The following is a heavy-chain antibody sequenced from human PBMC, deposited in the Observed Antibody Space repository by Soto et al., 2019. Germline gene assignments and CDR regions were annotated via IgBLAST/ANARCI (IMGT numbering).Heavy chain of an antibody. J-gene: IGHJ5*02. CDR1: GFTFSSYW. CDR3: XXXXXXXXXXXWFDP. CDR2: IKQDGREK. V-gene: IGHV3-7*02. Sequence: EVQLVESGGGLVQPGGSLRLSCAASGFTFSSYWMSWVRQAXXXXXXXVANIKQDGREKYYVDSVKGRFTISRDNAKXXXXXXXXXXXXXXXXXXXXXXXXXXXXXXXWFDPWGQGTLVTVSS.